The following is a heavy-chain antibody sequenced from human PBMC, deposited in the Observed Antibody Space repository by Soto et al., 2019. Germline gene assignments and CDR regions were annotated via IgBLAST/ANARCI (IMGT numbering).Heavy chain of an antibody. Sequence: GGSLRLSCAASGFTFDDYAMHWVRQAPGNGLELVSGISCSIGSIGYADAVKGRFTICRDKARDALYLQMSGLRAEDTALYYCEKDITAGSGSAIDNWGQGTLVTVSS. CDR2: ISCSIGSI. J-gene: IGHJ4*02. D-gene: IGHD3-10*01. CDR1: GFTFDDYA. CDR3: EKDITAGSGSAIDN. V-gene: IGHV3-9*01.